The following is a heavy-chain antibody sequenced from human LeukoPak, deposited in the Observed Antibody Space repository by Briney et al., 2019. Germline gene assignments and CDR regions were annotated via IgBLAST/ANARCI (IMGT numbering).Heavy chain of an antibody. CDR3: ARTHSSGLHVFDI. D-gene: IGHD3-22*01. J-gene: IGHJ3*02. CDR2: IYSGGST. V-gene: IGHV3-53*01. Sequence: GGSLRLSCAASGFTVSSNYMSWVRQAPGKGLEWVSVIYSGGSTYYADSVKGRFTISRDNSKNTLYLQMNSLKTEDTAVYYCARTHSSGLHVFDIWGQGTKVTVSS. CDR1: GFTVSSNY.